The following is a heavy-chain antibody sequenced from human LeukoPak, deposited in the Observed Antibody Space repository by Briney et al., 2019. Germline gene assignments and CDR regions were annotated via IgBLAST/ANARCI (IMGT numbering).Heavy chain of an antibody. D-gene: IGHD4-23*01. J-gene: IGHJ3*02. CDR2: FDREDGET. V-gene: IGHV1-24*01. CDR3: STPSAHSTVATWSAFNI. Sequence: ASVKVSCKVSGYSLTELYIYWVRQAPGEGLEWMGGFDREDGETNYAEKFQGRVTLTEDTSTDTAYMELNRLRYEDTAVYYCSTPSAHSTVATWSAFNIWGQGTMVAVSS. CDR1: GYSLTELY.